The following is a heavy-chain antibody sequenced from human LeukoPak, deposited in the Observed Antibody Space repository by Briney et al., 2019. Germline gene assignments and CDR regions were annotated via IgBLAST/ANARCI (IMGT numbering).Heavy chain of an antibody. Sequence: GESLKTSCKGSGYSFTSYWIGWVRQMPGKGLEWMGIIYPGDSDTRYSPSFQGQVTISADKSISTAYLQWSSLKASDTAMYYCASSRASSGWSGDYWGQGTLVTVSS. V-gene: IGHV5-51*01. J-gene: IGHJ4*02. CDR1: GYSFTSYW. CDR3: ASSRASSGWSGDY. D-gene: IGHD6-19*01. CDR2: IYPGDSDT.